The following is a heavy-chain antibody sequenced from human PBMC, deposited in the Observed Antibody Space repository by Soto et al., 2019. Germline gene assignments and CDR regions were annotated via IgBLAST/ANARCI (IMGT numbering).Heavy chain of an antibody. D-gene: IGHD6-19*01. J-gene: IGHJ4*02. CDR3: ARTTAVAGTPEFDY. CDR1: GFTFSSFS. Sequence: QLQLVESGGGVVQPSGFTFSSFSLHWVRQAPGKGLEWLALISYDGSSKYNADSVKGRFTISRENSNNTLYLQLSSLRPEDTAVYYCARTTAVAGTPEFDYWGQGALVTVSS. V-gene: IGHV3-30-3*01. CDR2: ISYDGSSK.